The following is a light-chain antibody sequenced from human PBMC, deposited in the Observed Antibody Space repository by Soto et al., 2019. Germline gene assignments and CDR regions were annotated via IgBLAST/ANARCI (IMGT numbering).Light chain of an antibody. CDR1: RSFGSS. V-gene: IGKV3-20*01. J-gene: IGKJ5*01. CDR3: QHYGRSPIT. CDR2: GAS. Sequence: EIVLTQSPATLSLSPGDRATLSCRASRSFGSSLAWYQQKPGQAPRLLISGASSRATGIPDRFSGSGSATDFTLTISRLEPEDFAMYYCQHYGRSPITFGQGTRLEIK.